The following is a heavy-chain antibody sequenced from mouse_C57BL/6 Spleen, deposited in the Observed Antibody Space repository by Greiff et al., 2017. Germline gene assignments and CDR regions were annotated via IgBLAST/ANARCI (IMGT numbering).Heavy chain of an antibody. J-gene: IGHJ2*01. V-gene: IGHV1-50*01. Sequence: QVQLQQSGAELVKPGASVKLSCKASGYTFTSYWMQWVKQRPGQGLEWIGEIDPSDSYTNYNQKFKGKATLTVDTSSSTAYMQLSSLTSEDSAVYYCARVGAKEDYWGQGTTLTVSS. CDR2: IDPSDSYT. CDR3: ARVGAKEDY. D-gene: IGHD6-1*01. CDR1: GYTFTSYW.